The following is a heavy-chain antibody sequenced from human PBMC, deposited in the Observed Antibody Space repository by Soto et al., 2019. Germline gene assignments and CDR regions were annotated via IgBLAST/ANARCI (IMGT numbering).Heavy chain of an antibody. Sequence: ASVKVSCKASGYTFTSYGISWVRQAPGQGLEWMGWISAYNGNTNYAQKLQGRVTMTTDTSTSTAYMELRSLRSDDTAVYYCARVGDFWSGYLLYYYYYGMDVWGQGTTVTVSS. CDR2: ISAYNGNT. D-gene: IGHD3-3*01. J-gene: IGHJ6*02. CDR3: ARVGDFWSGYLLYYYYYGMDV. CDR1: GYTFTSYG. V-gene: IGHV1-18*01.